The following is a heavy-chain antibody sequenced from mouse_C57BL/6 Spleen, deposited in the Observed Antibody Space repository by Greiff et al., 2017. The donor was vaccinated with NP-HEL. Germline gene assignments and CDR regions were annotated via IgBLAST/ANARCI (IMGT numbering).Heavy chain of an antibody. V-gene: IGHV1-82*01. CDR2: IYPGDGDT. D-gene: IGHD4-1*01. CDR3: ARDWDYAMDY. Sequence: QVQLQQSGPELVKPGASVKISCKASGYAFSSSWMNWVKQRPGKGLEWIGRIYPGDGDTNYNGKFKGKATLTADKSSSTAYMQLSSLTSEDSSFYFCARDWDYAMDYWGQGTSVTVSS. J-gene: IGHJ4*01. CDR1: GYAFSSSW.